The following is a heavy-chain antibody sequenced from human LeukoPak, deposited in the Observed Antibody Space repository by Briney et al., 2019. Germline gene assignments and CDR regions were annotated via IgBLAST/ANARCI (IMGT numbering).Heavy chain of an antibody. CDR2: INPNRGGT. CDR3: ATLEFGELFTATDY. V-gene: IGHV1-2*02. D-gene: IGHD3-10*01. J-gene: IGHJ4*02. CDR1: GYTFTGYY. Sequence: EASVKVSCKASGYTFTGYYMHWVRQAPGQGLEWMGWINPNRGGTNYAQKFQGRVTMTRDTSISTAYMELSRLRSDDTAVYYCATLEFGELFTATDYWGQGTLVTVSS.